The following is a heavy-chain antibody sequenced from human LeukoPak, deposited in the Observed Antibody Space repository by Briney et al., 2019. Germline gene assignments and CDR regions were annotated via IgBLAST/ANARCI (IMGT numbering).Heavy chain of an antibody. V-gene: IGHV1-46*01. CDR1: GYTFTSYG. CDR2: INSGGGST. CDR3: GRMDV. Sequence: GASVKVSCKASGYTFTSYGISWVRQAPGQGLEWLGMINSGGGSTTYAQRFQGRVTMTRDTSTSTVYMELGSLTSEDTAVYYCGRMDVWGQGTTVTVSS. J-gene: IGHJ6*02.